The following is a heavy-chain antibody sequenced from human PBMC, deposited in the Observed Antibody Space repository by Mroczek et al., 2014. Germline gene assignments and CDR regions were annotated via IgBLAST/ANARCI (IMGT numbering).Heavy chain of an antibody. CDR2: ISGSGGST. CDR3: AKDLGDQWELLLFDY. D-gene: IGHD1-26*01. J-gene: IGHJ4*02. Sequence: EVQLLESGEAWYSLGGSLRLSCAASGFTFSSYAMSWVRQAPGKGLEWVSAISGSGGSTYYADSVKGRFTISRDNSKNTLYLQMNSLRAEDTAVYYCAKDLGDQWELLLFDYWGQGTLVTVSS. CDR1: GFTFSSYA. V-gene: IGHV3-23*01.